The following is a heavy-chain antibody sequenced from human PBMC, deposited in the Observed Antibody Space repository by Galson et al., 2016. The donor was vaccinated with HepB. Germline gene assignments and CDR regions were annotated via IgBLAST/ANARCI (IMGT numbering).Heavy chain of an antibody. CDR1: GFRFRSYT. CDR3: ARDPGLRNGMGG. V-gene: IGHV3-30*14. D-gene: IGHD4-17*01. J-gene: IGHJ6*04. Sequence: SLRLSCATSGFRFRSYTFHWVRQTPGKGLEVTAVISDDGEKTYYADSVKGRFTISRDNSKNTLYLQMSSLRTEDTAVYFCARDPGLRNGMGGWGKGTTVTVSS. CDR2: ISDDGEKT.